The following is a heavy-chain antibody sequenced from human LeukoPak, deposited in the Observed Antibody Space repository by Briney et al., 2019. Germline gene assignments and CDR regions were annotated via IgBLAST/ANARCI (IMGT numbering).Heavy chain of an antibody. CDR1: GFTFSKYW. J-gene: IGHJ4*02. CDR2: INTDGTVT. CDR3: ATKQWLAPPPDS. Sequence: RPGGSLRLSCAASGFTFSKYWMLWVRQGPGKGLESVSRINTDGTVTTYADSVKGRFTVSRDNADNTMFLQMNSVRDEDTAVYYCATKQWLAPPPDSWGQGTPVTVSS. V-gene: IGHV3-74*01. D-gene: IGHD6-19*01.